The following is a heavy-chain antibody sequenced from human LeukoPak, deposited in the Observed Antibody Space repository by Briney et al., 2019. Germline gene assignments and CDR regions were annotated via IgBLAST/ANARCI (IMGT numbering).Heavy chain of an antibody. Sequence: PGGSLRLSCAASGFTFTSYAMTWVRQAPGKGLEWVSGVSGSGGSKWYADSVKGRFTISRDNSKNTVFLQMNSLRVEDTAVYYCAKDRLAVTTFFDYWGQGTLVTVSS. CDR2: VSGSGGSK. J-gene: IGHJ4*02. CDR1: GFTFTSYA. V-gene: IGHV3-23*01. CDR3: AKDRLAVTTFFDY. D-gene: IGHD4-11*01.